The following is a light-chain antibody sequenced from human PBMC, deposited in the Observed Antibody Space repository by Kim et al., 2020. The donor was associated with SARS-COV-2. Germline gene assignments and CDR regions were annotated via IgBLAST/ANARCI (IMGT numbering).Light chain of an antibody. V-gene: IGKV1-5*03. J-gene: IGKJ2*01. Sequence: ASVGDRVTITCRASQSISSWLAWYQQKPGKVPKLLIYKASSLESGVPSRFSGSGSGTKFTLTISSLQPDDFATYYCQQYNSYSPYTFGQGTKLEI. CDR2: KAS. CDR1: QSISSW. CDR3: QQYNSYSPYT.